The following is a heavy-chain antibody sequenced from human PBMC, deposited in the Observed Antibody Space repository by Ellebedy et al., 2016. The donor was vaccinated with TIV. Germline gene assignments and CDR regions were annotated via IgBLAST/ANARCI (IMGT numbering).Heavy chain of an antibody. D-gene: IGHD3-10*01. CDR1: AFTVSSNY. Sequence: PGGSLRLSCVASAFTVSSNYMSWVRQAPGKGREWVSVIYCGGSTDYADSVKGRFTISRHTSKNTLYLQMNSLRAEDTAVYYCARGVGLLWFGEVDPWGQGTLVTVSS. V-gene: IGHV3-53*04. CDR3: ARGVGLLWFGEVDP. J-gene: IGHJ5*02. CDR2: IYCGGST.